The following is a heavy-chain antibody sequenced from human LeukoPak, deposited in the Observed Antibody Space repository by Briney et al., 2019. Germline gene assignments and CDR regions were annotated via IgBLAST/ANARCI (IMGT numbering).Heavy chain of an antibody. CDR1: GGSFSGYY. Sequence: SETLSLTCAVYGGSFSGYYWSWIRQPSGKGLEWIGEINHSGSTNYNPSLKSRVTISVDTSKNQFSLKLSSVTAADTAVYYCARVRGLNYYGSGSYYRSGYFDYWGQGTLVTVSS. CDR3: ARVRGLNYYGSGSYYRSGYFDY. J-gene: IGHJ4*02. D-gene: IGHD3-10*01. V-gene: IGHV4-34*01. CDR2: INHSGST.